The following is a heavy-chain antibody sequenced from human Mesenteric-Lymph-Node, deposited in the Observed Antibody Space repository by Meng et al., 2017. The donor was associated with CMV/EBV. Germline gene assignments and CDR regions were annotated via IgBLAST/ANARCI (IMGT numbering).Heavy chain of an antibody. Sequence: GESLKISCSASGFSFSNYAMHWVRQAPGKGLEWVAFITYEGVNKYYADSVKGRFTISRDNSKNTLFLQMTSLRAEDTAVYYCAKEGVYDGYAVDYWGQGTLVTVSS. D-gene: IGHD5-24*01. V-gene: IGHV3-30-3*01. CDR1: GFSFSNYA. CDR2: ITYEGVNK. CDR3: AKEGVYDGYAVDY. J-gene: IGHJ4*02.